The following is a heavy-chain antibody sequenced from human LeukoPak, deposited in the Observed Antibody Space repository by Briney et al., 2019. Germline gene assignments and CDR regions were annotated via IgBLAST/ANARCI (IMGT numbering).Heavy chain of an antibody. Sequence: ASVKVSCKASGYTFTGYYMHWVRQAPGQGLEWMGWINPNSGGTSYAQKFQGRVTMTRDTSISTAYMELSRLRSDDTAVYYCARLGYCSSTSCYSNDYWGQGTLVTVSS. CDR2: INPNSGGT. J-gene: IGHJ4*02. CDR3: ARLGYCSSTSCYSNDY. CDR1: GYTFTGYY. V-gene: IGHV1-2*02. D-gene: IGHD2-2*01.